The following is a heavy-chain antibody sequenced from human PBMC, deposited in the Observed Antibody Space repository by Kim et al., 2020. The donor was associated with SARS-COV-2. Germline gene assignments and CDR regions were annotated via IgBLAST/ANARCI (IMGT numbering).Heavy chain of an antibody. D-gene: IGHD6-19*01. CDR2: ISAYNGNT. J-gene: IGHJ5*02. Sequence: ASVKVSCKASGYTFTSYGISWVRQAPGQGLEWMGWISAYNGNTNYAQKLQGRVTMTTDTSTSTAYMELRSLRSDDTAVYYCARGAVAGTGLSYWFDPWGQGTLVTVSS. CDR3: ARGAVAGTGLSYWFDP. CDR1: GYTFTSYG. V-gene: IGHV1-18*04.